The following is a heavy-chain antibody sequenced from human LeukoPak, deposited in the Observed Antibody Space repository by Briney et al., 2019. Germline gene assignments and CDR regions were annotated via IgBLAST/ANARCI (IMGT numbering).Heavy chain of an antibody. Sequence: PSETLSLTCAVYGGSFSGCYWSWIRQPPGKGLEWIGEINHSGSTNYNPSLKSRVTISVDTSKNQFSLKLSSVTAADTAVYYCATTDTAMVGYYYYYGMDVWGQGTTVTVSS. CDR1: GGSFSGCY. CDR3: ATTDTAMVGYYYYYGMDV. D-gene: IGHD5-18*01. CDR2: INHSGST. J-gene: IGHJ6*02. V-gene: IGHV4-34*01.